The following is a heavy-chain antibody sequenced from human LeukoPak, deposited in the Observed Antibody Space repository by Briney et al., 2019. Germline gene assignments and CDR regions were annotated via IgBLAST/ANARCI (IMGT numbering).Heavy chain of an antibody. CDR3: ARAGYCSGGNCYSSYYDY. Sequence: GGSLRLSRAASGFTFSSYWMHWVRQAPGKGLLWVSRSNGDGSSTAYADYVKGRFTISRDNAENTLYLQMNSLRAEDAALYYCARAGYCSGGNCYSSYYDYWGQGTLVTVSS. V-gene: IGHV3-74*01. CDR1: GFTFSSYW. CDR2: SNGDGSST. D-gene: IGHD2-15*01. J-gene: IGHJ4*02.